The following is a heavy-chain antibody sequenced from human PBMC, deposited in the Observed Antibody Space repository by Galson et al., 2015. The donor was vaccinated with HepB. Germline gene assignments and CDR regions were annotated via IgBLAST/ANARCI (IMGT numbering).Heavy chain of an antibody. J-gene: IGHJ4*02. CDR3: AEDQYNWNSYYFDS. CDR2: ISGDGGST. V-gene: IGHV3-23*01. CDR1: GFTFSGCA. Sequence: SLRLSCAASGFTFSGCAMSWVRQAPGKGLEWVSGISGDGGSTYYADPVKGRFTISRDNSKNTLYLQMSSLRAEDTAVYYYAEDQYNWNSYYFDSWGLGTLVTVPS. D-gene: IGHD1-7*01.